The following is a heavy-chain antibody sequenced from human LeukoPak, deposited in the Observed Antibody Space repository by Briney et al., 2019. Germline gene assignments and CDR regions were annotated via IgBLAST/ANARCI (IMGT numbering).Heavy chain of an antibody. CDR3: AGYGSGSYWKAFDY. D-gene: IGHD3-10*01. J-gene: IGHJ4*02. Sequence: SETLSLTCSVAGGSISSDYWAWIRQIPGKGLESIAYIHYNGHTSYNPSLKSRVTISIDASKNQFSLKLSSVTAADTAVYYCAGYGSGSYWKAFDYWGQGTLVTVSS. V-gene: IGHV4-59*01. CDR1: GGSISSDY. CDR2: IHYNGHT.